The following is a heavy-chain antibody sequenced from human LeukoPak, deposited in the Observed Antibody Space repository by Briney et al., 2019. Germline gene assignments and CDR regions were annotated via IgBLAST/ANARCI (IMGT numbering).Heavy chain of an antibody. Sequence: PSQTLSLTCAVSGGSISSGGYSWSWIRQPPGKGLEWIGYIYHSGSTYYNPSLKSRVTISVDRSKNQFSLKLSSVTAADTAVYYCARGVGSWFGELLYYFDYWGQGTLVTVSS. V-gene: IGHV4-30-2*01. CDR1: GGSISSGGYS. D-gene: IGHD3-10*01. CDR2: IYHSGST. CDR3: ARGVGSWFGELLYYFDY. J-gene: IGHJ4*02.